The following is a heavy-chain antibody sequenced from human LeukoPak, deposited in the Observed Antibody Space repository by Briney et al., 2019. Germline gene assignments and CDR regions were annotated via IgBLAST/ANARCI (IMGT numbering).Heavy chain of an antibody. CDR2: IYSGGTT. CDR3: ARVASTSPYFYGMDV. J-gene: IGHJ6*02. Sequence: GGSLRLSCVASAFSVSSNYMCWVRQAPGKGLEWVSVIYSGGTTYYADSVKGRFAISRDKSKNTVYLQMNSLSVEDTAIYYCARVASTSPYFYGMDVWAKGPRSPSP. CDR1: AFSVSSNY. V-gene: IGHV3-53*01.